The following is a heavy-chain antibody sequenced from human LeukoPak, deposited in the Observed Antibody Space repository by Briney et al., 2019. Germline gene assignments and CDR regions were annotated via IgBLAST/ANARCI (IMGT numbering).Heavy chain of an antibody. V-gene: IGHV1-18*01. CDR2: ISAYNGNT. CDR3: ARGNPLSYYDFWSGYLPFDY. J-gene: IGHJ4*02. Sequence: ASVKVSCKASGYTFTSYGISWVRQAPGQGLEWMGWISAYNGNTNYAQKLQGRVTMTTDTSTSTAYMELRSLRSDDTAVYYCARGNPLSYYDFWSGYLPFDYWGQGTLVTVSS. D-gene: IGHD3-3*01. CDR1: GYTFTSYG.